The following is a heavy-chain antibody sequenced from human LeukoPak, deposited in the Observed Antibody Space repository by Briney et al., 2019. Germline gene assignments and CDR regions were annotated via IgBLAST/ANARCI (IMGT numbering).Heavy chain of an antibody. CDR1: GFTFDDYA. Sequence: GESLRLSCAASGFTFDDYAMHWVRQAPGKGLEWVSGISWNSGSIGYADSVKGRFTISRDNAKNSLYLQMNSLRAEDTALYYCAKDRPPRVDYADAFDIWGQGTMVTVSS. CDR3: AKDRPPRVDYADAFDI. D-gene: IGHD4-17*01. J-gene: IGHJ3*02. V-gene: IGHV3-9*01. CDR2: ISWNSGSI.